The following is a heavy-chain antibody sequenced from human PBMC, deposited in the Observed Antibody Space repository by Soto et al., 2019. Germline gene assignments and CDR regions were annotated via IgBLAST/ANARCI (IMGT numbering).Heavy chain of an antibody. J-gene: IGHJ6*02. Sequence: SETLSLTCAVDGGSFSGHYWSWIRQPPGKGLEWIGEINPSGSTNYNPSLKSRVTISADTSRNQFSLKLSSVTAADTAVFYCARGGITMYDYALDVWGQGTTVTVSS. V-gene: IGHV4-34*01. CDR3: ARGGITMYDYALDV. CDR1: GGSFSGHY. CDR2: INPSGST. D-gene: IGHD3-3*01.